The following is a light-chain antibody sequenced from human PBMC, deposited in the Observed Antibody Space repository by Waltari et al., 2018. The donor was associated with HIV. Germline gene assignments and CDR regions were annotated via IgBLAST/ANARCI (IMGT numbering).Light chain of an antibody. Sequence: IQMTQSPSSLSASVGDRVTITCQASQGIGNFLNWFLQKPGKAPKLLISDASTLRSGVPSRFSGTGSGTHFTLTISGLQPEDVATYYCQQYDNPDYSFGQGTKLEI. CDR2: DAS. V-gene: IGKV1-33*01. CDR1: QGIGNF. J-gene: IGKJ2*03. CDR3: QQYDNPDYS.